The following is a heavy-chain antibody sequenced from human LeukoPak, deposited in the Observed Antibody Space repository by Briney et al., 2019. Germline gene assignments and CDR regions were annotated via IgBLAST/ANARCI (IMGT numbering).Heavy chain of an antibody. CDR1: GYSFTSYW. CDR2: IYPGDSDT. D-gene: IGHD6-13*01. Sequence: GESLKISCKGSGYSFTSYWIGWVRQMPGKGLEWMGIIYPGDSDTRYSPSFQGQVTISVDKSTTTAYLQWSTLKASDTALYYCVRPLDSSTSTCAFDLWGQGTMVTVSS. CDR3: VRPLDSSTSTCAFDL. V-gene: IGHV5-51*01. J-gene: IGHJ3*01.